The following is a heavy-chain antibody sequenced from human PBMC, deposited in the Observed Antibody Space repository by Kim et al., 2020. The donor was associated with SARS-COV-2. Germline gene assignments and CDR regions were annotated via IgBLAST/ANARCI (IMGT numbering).Heavy chain of an antibody. Sequence: KYSQKFQGRVTITRDTSASTAYMELSSLRSEDTAVYYCARVPGNSNAFDIWGQWTMVTVSS. D-gene: IGHD4-4*01. J-gene: IGHJ3*02. V-gene: IGHV1-3*01. CDR3: ARVPGNSNAFDI.